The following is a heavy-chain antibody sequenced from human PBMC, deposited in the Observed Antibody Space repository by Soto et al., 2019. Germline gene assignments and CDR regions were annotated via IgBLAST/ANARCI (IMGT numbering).Heavy chain of an antibody. CDR1: GYPFTSYA. Sequence: ASVKVSCKASGYPFTSYAMHWVRQAPGQRLEWMGWINAGNGNTKYSQKFQGRVTITRDTSASTAYMELSSLRSEDTAVYYCARTCSGGSCYPDYYYGMDVWGQGTTVTVSS. J-gene: IGHJ6*02. CDR3: ARTCSGGSCYPDYYYGMDV. CDR2: INAGNGNT. D-gene: IGHD2-15*01. V-gene: IGHV1-3*01.